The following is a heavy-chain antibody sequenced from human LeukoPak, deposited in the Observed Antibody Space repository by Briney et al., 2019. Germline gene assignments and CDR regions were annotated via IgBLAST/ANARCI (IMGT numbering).Heavy chain of an antibody. J-gene: IGHJ3*02. Sequence: GGSLRLSCAASGFTFSSYSMNWVRQAPGKGLEWVPAISGSGSTIYYADSVKGRFTISRDNAKNSLYLQMNSLRAEDTAVYYCARDLRRGDYVFFAFDIWGQGTMVTVSS. CDR1: GFTFSSYS. D-gene: IGHD4-17*01. V-gene: IGHV3-21*04. CDR2: ISGSGSTI. CDR3: ARDLRRGDYVFFAFDI.